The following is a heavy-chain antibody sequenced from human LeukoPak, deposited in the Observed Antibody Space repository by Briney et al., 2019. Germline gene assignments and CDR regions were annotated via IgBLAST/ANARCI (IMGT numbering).Heavy chain of an antibody. V-gene: IGHV3-13*01. CDR1: GFTLSTYD. Sequence: PGGSLRLSCAASGFTLSTYDMHWVRRAPGKGLEWVSLSGIVGDTDYPDSVKGRFTISRDNAKDSLFLQMSSLRVGDTAFYYCARDSRGNFDLWGQGTLVTVSS. J-gene: IGHJ4*02. CDR2: SGIVGDT. CDR3: ARDSRGNFDL.